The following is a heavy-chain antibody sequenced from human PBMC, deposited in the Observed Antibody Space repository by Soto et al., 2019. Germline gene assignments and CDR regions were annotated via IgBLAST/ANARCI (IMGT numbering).Heavy chain of an antibody. Sequence: SVKFSCKASGGTFSSYTISWVRQAPGQGLEWMGRIIPILGIANDAQKFQGRVTITADKSTSTAYMELSSLRSEDTAVYYCARDKVVVTTPDGFDIWGQGTMVTGS. V-gene: IGHV1-69*04. J-gene: IGHJ3*02. CDR1: GGTFSSYT. CDR2: IIPILGIA. D-gene: IGHD2-15*01. CDR3: ARDKVVVTTPDGFDI.